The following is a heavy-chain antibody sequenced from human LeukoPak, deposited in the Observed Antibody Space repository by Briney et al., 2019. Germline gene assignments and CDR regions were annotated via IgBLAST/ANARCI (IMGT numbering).Heavy chain of an antibody. CDR1: GGSISSSNW. J-gene: IGHJ3*02. CDR2: IYHSGST. D-gene: IGHD1-26*01. Sequence: PSGTLSLTCAVSGGSISSSNWWSWVRQPPGKGLEWIGEIYHSGSTNYNPSLKSRVTISVDKSENQFSLRLSSVTAADTAAYYCASNYLVGHDAFDIWGQGTVVTVSS. V-gene: IGHV4-4*02. CDR3: ASNYLVGHDAFDI.